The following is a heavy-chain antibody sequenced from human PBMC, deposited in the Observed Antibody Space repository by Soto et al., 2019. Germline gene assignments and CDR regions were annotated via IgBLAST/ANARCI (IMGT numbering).Heavy chain of an antibody. CDR3: ARVIMGAMVHAFEI. J-gene: IGHJ3*02. D-gene: IGHD1-26*01. CDR2: INGGSSTT. V-gene: IGHV3-23*01. CDR1: GFTFSSYA. Sequence: EMQLLESGGDLVQPGGSLRLSCAASGFTFSSYAVNWVRQAPGKGLEWVSAINGGSSTTYYADSVKGRFTISRDNSRNTLYLQMNSLRAEDTAIYYCARVIMGAMVHAFEIWGQGTMVAVSS.